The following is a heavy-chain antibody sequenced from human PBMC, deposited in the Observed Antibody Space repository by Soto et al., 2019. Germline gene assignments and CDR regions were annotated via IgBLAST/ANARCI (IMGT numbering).Heavy chain of an antibody. Sequence: QVQLVQSGADVKKPGASVKVSCKTSGYTFSGYFMHWLRQAPGQGLEWMGWMNPNSGGTDYAQNFQGRVSMTWDTSISTAYMELSRLRSDDTAIYYCARGYYSSNWRGFDYWGQGTLVTVSS. CDR1: GYTFSGYF. J-gene: IGHJ4*02. D-gene: IGHD6-13*01. CDR2: MNPNSGGT. V-gene: IGHV1-2*02. CDR3: ARGYYSSNWRGFDY.